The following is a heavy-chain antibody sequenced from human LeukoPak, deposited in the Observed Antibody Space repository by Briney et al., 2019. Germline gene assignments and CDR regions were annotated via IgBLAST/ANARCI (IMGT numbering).Heavy chain of an antibody. D-gene: IGHD2-15*01. CDR1: GFTFSDYY. V-gene: IGHV3-11*01. CDR2: ISSSGSTI. J-gene: IGHJ4*02. Sequence: GGSLRLSCAASGFTFSDYYMSWIRQAPGKGLEWVSYISSSGSTIYYADSVKGRFTISRDNANNSLFLRMNSLRAEDTAVYYCARTGQYCSRGTCYSGQFDFWGQGTLVTVSS. CDR3: ARTGQYCSRGTCYSGQFDF.